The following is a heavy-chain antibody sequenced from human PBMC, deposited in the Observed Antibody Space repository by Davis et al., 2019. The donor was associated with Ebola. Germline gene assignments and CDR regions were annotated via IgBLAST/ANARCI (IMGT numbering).Heavy chain of an antibody. CDR1: GGSISSYY. CDR2: IYYSGST. V-gene: IGHV4-59*08. CDR3: ARGGRETTVDAFDI. Sequence: SETLSLTCTVSGGSISSYYWSWIRQPPGKGLEWIGYIYYSGSTYYNPSLKSRVTISVDTSKNQFSLKLSSVTAADTAVYYCARGGRETTVDAFDIWGQGTMVTVSS. D-gene: IGHD4-17*01. J-gene: IGHJ3*02.